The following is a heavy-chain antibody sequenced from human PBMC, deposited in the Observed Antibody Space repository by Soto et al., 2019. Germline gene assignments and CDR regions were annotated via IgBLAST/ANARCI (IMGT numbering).Heavy chain of an antibody. CDR1: GYIFTKSS. CDR2: ISGDSGNT. CDR3: ARDGVEDGNFKFEY. Sequence: DSLQVSCKSSGYIFTKSSMHWVRQAPGQRLEWMGWISGDSGNTKYSPKLQDRVTITRDTSASTAYMELSSLRAEDTALYYCARDGVEDGNFKFEY. J-gene: IGHJ1*01. V-gene: IGHV1-3*01. D-gene: IGHD2-15*01.